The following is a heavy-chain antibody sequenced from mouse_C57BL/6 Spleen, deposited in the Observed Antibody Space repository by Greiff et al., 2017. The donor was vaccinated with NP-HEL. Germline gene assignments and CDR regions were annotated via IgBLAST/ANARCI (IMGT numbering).Heavy chain of an antibody. CDR3: ARHGTTVVATDWYFDV. V-gene: IGHV5-6*01. J-gene: IGHJ1*03. CDR2: ISSGGSYT. CDR1: GFTFSSYG. Sequence: EVQGVESGGDLVKPGGSLKLSCAASGFTFSSYGMSWVRQTPDKRLEWVATISSGGSYTYYPDSVKGRFTISRDNAKNTLYLQMSSLKSEDTAMYYCARHGTTVVATDWYFDVWGTGTTVTVSS. D-gene: IGHD1-1*01.